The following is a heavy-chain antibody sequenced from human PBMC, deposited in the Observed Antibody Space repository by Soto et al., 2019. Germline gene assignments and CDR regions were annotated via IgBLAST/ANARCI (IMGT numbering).Heavy chain of an antibody. CDR2: IYSGHTT. V-gene: IGHV3-53*01. J-gene: IGHJ4*02. D-gene: IGHD3-3*01. CDR3: VRGPSDHKLRLVEWPYGDY. Sequence: VGSLRLSCVASGFIVSSNQMSWVRQAPGKGLEWVSVIYSGHTTYYADSVEGRFTISRDDSKNTLYLQMNSLRVEDTAVYYCVRGPSDHKLRLVEWPYGDYWGQGALVTVSS. CDR1: GFIVSSNQ.